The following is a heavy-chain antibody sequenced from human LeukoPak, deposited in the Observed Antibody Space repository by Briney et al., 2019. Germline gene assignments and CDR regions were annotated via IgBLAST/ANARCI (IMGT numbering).Heavy chain of an antibody. Sequence: SETLSLTCTVSGGSISSGSYYWSWIRQPAGKGLEWIGRIYTSGSTNYNPSLKSRVTISVDTSKNQFSLKLSSVTAADTAVYYCARQSSGWYKGGFDPWGQGTLVTVSS. CDR1: GGSISSGSYY. J-gene: IGHJ5*02. CDR2: IYTSGST. D-gene: IGHD6-19*01. V-gene: IGHV4-61*02. CDR3: ARQSSGWYKGGFDP.